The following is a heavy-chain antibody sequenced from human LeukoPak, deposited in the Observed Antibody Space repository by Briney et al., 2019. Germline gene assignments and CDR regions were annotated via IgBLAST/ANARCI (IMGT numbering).Heavy chain of an antibody. CDR2: TYYRSKWYN. CDR1: GDSVSSNSAA. CDR3: AREEAVAGTCFDY. J-gene: IGHJ4*02. Sequence: SQTLSLTCAISGDSVSSNSAAWNWIRQPPSRGLEWLGRTYYRSKWYNDYAVSVKSRITINPDTSKNQFSLQPNSVTPEDTAVYYCAREEAVAGTCFDYWGQGTLVTVSS. D-gene: IGHD6-19*01. V-gene: IGHV6-1*01.